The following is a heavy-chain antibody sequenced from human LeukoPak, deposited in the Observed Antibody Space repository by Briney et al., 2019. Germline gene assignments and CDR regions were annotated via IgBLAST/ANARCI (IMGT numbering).Heavy chain of an antibody. CDR2: IYYTGNT. J-gene: IGHJ3*02. CDR3: ARDRPPTGTGFDI. CDR1: GDSISSSSYY. D-gene: IGHD1-1*01. V-gene: IGHV4-39*07. Sequence: TSETLSLTCTVSGDSISSSSYYWGWIRQPPGKGLEWIGTIYYTGNTYYNPSLKSRVTISVVTSKNQFSLKLSSVTAADTAVYYCARDRPPTGTGFDIWGQGTMVTVSS.